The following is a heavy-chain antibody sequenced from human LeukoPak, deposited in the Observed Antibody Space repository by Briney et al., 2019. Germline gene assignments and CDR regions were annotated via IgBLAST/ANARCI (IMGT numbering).Heavy chain of an antibody. Sequence: SETLSLTCAVYGGSFSGYYWSWIRQPPGKGPEWIGEINHSGSTNYNPSLKSRVTISVDTSKNQFSLKLSSVTAADTAVYYCARDPPGYSSGGAWFDPWGQGTLVTVSS. V-gene: IGHV4-34*01. J-gene: IGHJ5*02. CDR2: INHSGST. CDR1: GGSFSGYY. D-gene: IGHD6-19*01. CDR3: ARDPPGYSSGGAWFDP.